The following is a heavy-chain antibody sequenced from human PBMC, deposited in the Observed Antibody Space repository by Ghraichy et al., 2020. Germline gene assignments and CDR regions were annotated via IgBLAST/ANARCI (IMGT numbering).Heavy chain of an antibody. Sequence: ASVKVSCKASGYTFTSYGISWVRQAPGQGLEWMGWISAYNGNTNYAQKLQGRVTMTTDTSTSTAYMELRSLRSDDTAVYYCARDNTRQYFWSGYYSVWGQGTLVTVSS. CDR3: ARDNTRQYFWSGYYSV. V-gene: IGHV1-18*01. J-gene: IGHJ4*02. D-gene: IGHD3-3*01. CDR2: ISAYNGNT. CDR1: GYTFTSYG.